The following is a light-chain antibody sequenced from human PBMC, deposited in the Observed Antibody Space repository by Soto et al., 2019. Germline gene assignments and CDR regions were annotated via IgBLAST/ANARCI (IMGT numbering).Light chain of an antibody. V-gene: IGLV2-14*01. CDR3: SSYTSSSTVV. Sequence: QSALTQPASVSGSPGQSITISCTGTSSDVGGYNYVSWYQQDPGKAPKLMIYDVRNRPSGVSNRFSGSKSGNTASLTISGLQAEDEADYYCSSYTSSSTVVFGGGTQLTVL. J-gene: IGLJ2*01. CDR1: SSDVGGYNY. CDR2: DVR.